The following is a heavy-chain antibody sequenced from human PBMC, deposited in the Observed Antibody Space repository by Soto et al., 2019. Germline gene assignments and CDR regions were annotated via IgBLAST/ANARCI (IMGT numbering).Heavy chain of an antibody. J-gene: IGHJ4*02. D-gene: IGHD2-2*01. CDR3: ASGKVGYCSSTSCYAGELDY. Sequence: GASVKVSCKASGYTFTSYAMHWVRQAPGQRLEWMGWINAGNGNTKYSQKFQGRVTITRDTSASTAYMELSSLRSEDTAVYYCASGKVGYCSSTSCYAGELDYWGQGTLVTVSS. V-gene: IGHV1-3*01. CDR1: GYTFTSYA. CDR2: INAGNGNT.